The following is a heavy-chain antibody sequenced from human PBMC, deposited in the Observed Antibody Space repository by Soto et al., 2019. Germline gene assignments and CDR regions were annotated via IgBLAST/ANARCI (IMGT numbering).Heavy chain of an antibody. Sequence: QVQLQQWGAGLLKPSETLSLTCAVYGGSLSGYYWTWIRQPPGTGLEWIGEINHSGSTNYNPSLNSRVTISVDTSMIQFSLKLTSVTAADTAVYYCARDKITGLFDYWGQGTLVTVSS. J-gene: IGHJ4*02. D-gene: IGHD2-8*02. CDR1: GGSLSGYY. CDR2: INHSGST. V-gene: IGHV4-34*01. CDR3: ARDKITGLFDY.